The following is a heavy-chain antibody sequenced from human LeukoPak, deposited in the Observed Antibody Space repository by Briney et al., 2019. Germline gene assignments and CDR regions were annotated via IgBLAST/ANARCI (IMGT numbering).Heavy chain of an antibody. CDR3: ARPLTYYYDSSGSGPFDY. J-gene: IGHJ4*02. CDR2: INHSGST. D-gene: IGHD3-22*01. CDR1: GDSISSYY. V-gene: IGHV4-34*01. Sequence: SETLSLTCTVSGDSISSYYWSWIRQPPGKGLEWIGEINHSGSTNYNPSLKSRVTISVDTSKNQFSLKLSSVTAADTAVYYCARPLTYYYDSSGSGPFDYWGQGTLVTVSS.